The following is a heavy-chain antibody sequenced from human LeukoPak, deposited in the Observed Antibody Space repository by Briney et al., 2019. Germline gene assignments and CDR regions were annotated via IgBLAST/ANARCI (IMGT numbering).Heavy chain of an antibody. J-gene: IGHJ3*02. CDR1: GFTFSSYS. Sequence: GGSLRLSCAAAGFTFSSYSMNWDRQAPGKGLEWVSYISSSRSTIYYADSVKGRFTISRDNAKYSLYLQMNSLRDEDTAVYCCASPGYCSSTSCDKGAFDIWGQGTMVTVSS. V-gene: IGHV3-48*02. D-gene: IGHD2-2*02. CDR3: ASPGYCSSTSCDKGAFDI. CDR2: ISSSRSTI.